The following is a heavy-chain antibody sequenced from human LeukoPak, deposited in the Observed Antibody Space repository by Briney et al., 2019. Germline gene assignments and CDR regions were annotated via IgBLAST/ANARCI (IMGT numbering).Heavy chain of an antibody. V-gene: IGHV4-61*02. CDR2: IYTSGST. J-gene: IGHJ4*02. CDR1: GGPISSGSYY. CDR3: AALTTVVTEYYFDY. D-gene: IGHD4-23*01. Sequence: SQTLSLTCTVSGGPISSGSYYWSWIRQPAGKGLEWIGCIYTSGSTNYNPSLKSRVTISVDTSKSQFSLKLTSVTAADTAVYYCAALTTVVTEYYFDYWGQGTLVTVSS.